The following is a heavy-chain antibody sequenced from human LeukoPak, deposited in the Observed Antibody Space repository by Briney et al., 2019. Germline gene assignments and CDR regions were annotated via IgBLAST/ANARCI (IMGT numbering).Heavy chain of an antibody. V-gene: IGHV3-7*05. D-gene: IGHD3-3*01. CDR2: IKQDGGEK. CDR3: AREGGFAIFGAADS. CDR1: GFSFSRYW. Sequence: GGSLRLSCAASGFSFSRYWMSWVRQAPGKGLEWVANIKQDGGEKYYGDSVEGRFTISRVNAKNSLSLQMNSLRAKDTAVYFCAREGGFAIFGAADSWGQGTLVTVSS. J-gene: IGHJ4*02.